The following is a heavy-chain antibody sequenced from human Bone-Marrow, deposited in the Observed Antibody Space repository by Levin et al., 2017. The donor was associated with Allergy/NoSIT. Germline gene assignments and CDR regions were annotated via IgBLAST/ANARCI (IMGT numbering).Heavy chain of an antibody. V-gene: IGHV4-30-4*08. CDR1: GASISSADDY. CDR3: ARVFFGSGSHYDRGLDV. CDR2: IYYSGFT. D-gene: IGHD3-10*01. J-gene: IGHJ6*02. Sequence: SQTLSLTCTVSGASISSADDYWTWIRQSPGKGLEWIGNIYYSGFTYYNPSLKSRVTMSPDTSKNQFSLNLRSVTAADTAVYFCARVFFGSGSHYDRGLDVWGQGTTVTVSS.